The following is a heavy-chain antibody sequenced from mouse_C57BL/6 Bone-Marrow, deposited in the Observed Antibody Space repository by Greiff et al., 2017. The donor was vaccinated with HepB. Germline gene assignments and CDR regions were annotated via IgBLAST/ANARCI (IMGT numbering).Heavy chain of an antibody. CDR3: ARIVKLRLPSYYAMDY. CDR1: GFSLSTFGMG. CDR2: IWWDDDK. J-gene: IGHJ4*01. Sequence: QVTLKVSGPGILQPSQTLSLTCSFSGFSLSTFGMGVGWIRQPSGKGLEWLAHIWWDDDKYYNPALKSRLTIPKDTSKNQVFLKIANVDTADTATYYCARIVKLRLPSYYAMDYWGQGTSVTVSS. V-gene: IGHV8-8*01. D-gene: IGHD3-2*02.